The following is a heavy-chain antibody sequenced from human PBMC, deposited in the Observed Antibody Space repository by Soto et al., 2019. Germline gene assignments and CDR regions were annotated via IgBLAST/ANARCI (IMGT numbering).Heavy chain of an antibody. J-gene: IGHJ3*02. V-gene: IGHV3-33*01. CDR3: TRDPLIAVAAYDAFDI. CDR1: GFTFSSYG. CDR2: IRYEGSNK. Sequence: QVQLVESGGGVVQRGGSLRLSCAASGFTFSSYGMHWVRQAPGKGLEWVAVIRYEGSNKYYADSVKDPYTISRDDSKSTLYLQMNSLGAEDTAVYYCTRDPLIAVAAYDAFDIWGQGTSVTVSS. D-gene: IGHD6-19*01.